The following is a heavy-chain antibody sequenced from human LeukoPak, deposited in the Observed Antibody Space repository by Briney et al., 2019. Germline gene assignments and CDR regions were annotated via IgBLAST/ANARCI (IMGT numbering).Heavy chain of an antibody. Sequence: PSETLSLTCAVYGESLNYYYWSWMRQSPEKGLEWSGEVFDGKTTNYNTSLQSRVTISAVTSSNQFSLNLKSVTAADTAVYYCASGAWATRLHSWAQGTLVIVSS. CDR1: GESLNYYY. D-gene: IGHD5-24*01. V-gene: IGHV4-34*12. CDR2: VFDGKTT. J-gene: IGHJ4*02. CDR3: ASGAWATRLHS.